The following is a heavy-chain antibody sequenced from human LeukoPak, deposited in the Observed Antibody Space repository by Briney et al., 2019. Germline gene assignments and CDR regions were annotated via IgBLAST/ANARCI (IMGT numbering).Heavy chain of an antibody. Sequence: ASVKVSCKVSGYTLTELSMHWVRQAPGQGLEWMGWINPNSGGTNYAQKFQGRVTMTRDTSISTAYMELSRLRSDDTAVYYCAREAATTGGDYWGQGTLVTVSS. CDR2: INPNSGGT. D-gene: IGHD1/OR15-1a*01. CDR1: GYTLTELS. J-gene: IGHJ4*02. V-gene: IGHV1-2*02. CDR3: AREAATTGGDY.